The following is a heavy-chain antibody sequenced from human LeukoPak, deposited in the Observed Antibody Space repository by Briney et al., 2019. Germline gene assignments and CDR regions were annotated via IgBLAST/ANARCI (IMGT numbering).Heavy chain of an antibody. CDR2: INHSGST. CDR1: GGSFSGYY. CDR3: ASRYSSSWSIYYYYGMDV. V-gene: IGHV4-34*01. Sequence: ASETLSLTCAVYGGSFSGYYWSWIRQPPGKGLEWIGEINHSGSTNCNPSLKSRVTISVDTSKNQFSLKLSSVTAADTAVYYCASRYSSSWSIYYYYGMDVWGQGTSVTVSS. J-gene: IGHJ6*02. D-gene: IGHD6-13*01.